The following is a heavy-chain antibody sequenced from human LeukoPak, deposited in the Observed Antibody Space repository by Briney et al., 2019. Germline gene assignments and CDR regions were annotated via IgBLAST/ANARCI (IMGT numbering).Heavy chain of an antibody. CDR1: GFTFSNYG. D-gene: IGHD6-6*01. Sequence: GRSLRLSCAASGFTFSNYGMHWVRQAPGKGLEWVAAIWYDGSQKYYADSVKGRFTISRDNSRDTLYVLMNSLRAEDTAIYFCATDLYRFSSSSGPIDHGGQGTLVTVSS. J-gene: IGHJ4*02. V-gene: IGHV3-33*01. CDR2: IWYDGSQK. CDR3: ATDLYRFSSSSGPIDH.